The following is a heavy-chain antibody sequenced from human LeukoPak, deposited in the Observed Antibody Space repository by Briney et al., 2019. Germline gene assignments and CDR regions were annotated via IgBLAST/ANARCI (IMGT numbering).Heavy chain of an antibody. D-gene: IGHD1-1*01. Sequence: PGGSLRLSCAASGFTFSSYAMSWVRQAPGKGLEWVSAISGSGGSTYYADSVKGRFTISRDNSKNTLYLQMNSLRAEDTAVYYCAEDQFGTLQFDYWGQGTLVTVSS. CDR3: AEDQFGTLQFDY. J-gene: IGHJ4*02. V-gene: IGHV3-23*01. CDR1: GFTFSSYA. CDR2: ISGSGGST.